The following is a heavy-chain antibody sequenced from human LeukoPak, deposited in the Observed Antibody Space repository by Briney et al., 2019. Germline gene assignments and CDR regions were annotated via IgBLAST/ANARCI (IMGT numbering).Heavy chain of an antibody. CDR2: INSDGSST. CDR1: GFTFSSYW. J-gene: IGHJ4*02. CDR3: ARVDCGGDCYHFDY. Sequence: GGSLRLSCAASGFTFSSYWMHWVRQAPGKGLVWVSRINSDGSSTTYADSVKGRFTISRDNAKNTLYLQMNSLRAEDTAVYYCARVDCGGDCYHFDYWGQGTLVTVSS. V-gene: IGHV3-74*01. D-gene: IGHD2-21*02.